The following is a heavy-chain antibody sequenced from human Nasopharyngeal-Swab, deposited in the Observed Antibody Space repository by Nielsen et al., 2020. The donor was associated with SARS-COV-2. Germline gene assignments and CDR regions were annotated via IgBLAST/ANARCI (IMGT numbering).Heavy chain of an antibody. CDR1: GFTFSSYA. CDR2: ISYDGSNK. J-gene: IGHJ4*02. D-gene: IGHD3-22*01. V-gene: IGHV3-30-3*01. CDR3: ARAGDYDSSLFDY. Sequence: GGSLRLFCAASGFTFSSYAMHWVRQAPGKGLEWVAVISYDGSNKYYADSVKGRFTISRDNSKNTLYLQMNSLRAEDTAVYYCARAGDYDSSLFDYWGQGTLVTVSS.